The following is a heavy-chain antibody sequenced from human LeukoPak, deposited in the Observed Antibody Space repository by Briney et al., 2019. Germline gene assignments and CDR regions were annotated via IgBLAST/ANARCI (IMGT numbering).Heavy chain of an antibody. J-gene: IGHJ4*02. CDR2: IIPIFGTA. CDR3: AREGDYYGSGSYSDY. Sequence: XXSFKASXGTFSIYAISWVRQAPGQGLEWMGXIIPIFGTANYAQKFQGRVTITADKSTSTAYMELSSLRSEDTAVYYCAREGDYYGSGSYSDYWGQGTLVTVSS. V-gene: IGHV1-69*06. CDR1: XGTFSIYA. D-gene: IGHD3-10*01.